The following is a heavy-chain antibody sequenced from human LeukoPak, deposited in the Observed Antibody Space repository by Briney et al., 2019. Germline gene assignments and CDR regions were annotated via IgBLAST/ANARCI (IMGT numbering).Heavy chain of an antibody. CDR2: ISSSGSA. J-gene: IGHJ3*01. D-gene: IGHD2-15*01. Sequence: SETLSLTCSVSGDSLGIYKWSWLRQPPGKGLEWIAHISSSGSAIYNPSLMSRVSMSVDTSKNQFSLRLTSVTAADTAVYYCAREWSGFDFWGQGTTVTVSS. CDR1: GDSLGIYK. V-gene: IGHV4-59*01. CDR3: AREWSGFDF.